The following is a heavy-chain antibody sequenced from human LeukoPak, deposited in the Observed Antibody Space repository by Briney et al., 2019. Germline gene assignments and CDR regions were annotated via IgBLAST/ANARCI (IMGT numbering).Heavy chain of an antibody. D-gene: IGHD5-24*01. CDR1: GGSISGYY. Sequence: PSETLSLTGTVSGGSISGYYWSWIRQPPGKGLEWIGFLYDSGNYNPSLKSRVTTSADTSKNQLSLKLSSVTAADTAVYYCARAGDGFNRWDNFDYWGQGSLITVSS. CDR3: ARAGDGFNRWDNFDY. J-gene: IGHJ4*02. V-gene: IGHV4-59*01. CDR2: LYDSG.